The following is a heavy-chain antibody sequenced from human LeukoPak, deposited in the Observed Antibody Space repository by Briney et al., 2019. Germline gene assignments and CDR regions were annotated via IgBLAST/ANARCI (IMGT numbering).Heavy chain of an antibody. J-gene: IGHJ6*03. V-gene: IGHV1-69*13. CDR3: ASLGCSSTSCQYYYYMDA. Sequence: SVKVSCKASGGTFSSYAISWVRQAPGQGLEWMGGIIPIFGTANYAQKFQGRVTITADESTSTAYMELSSLRSEDTAVYYCASLGCSSTSCQYYYYMDAWGKGTTVTVSS. CDR2: IIPIFGTA. D-gene: IGHD2-2*01. CDR1: GGTFSSYA.